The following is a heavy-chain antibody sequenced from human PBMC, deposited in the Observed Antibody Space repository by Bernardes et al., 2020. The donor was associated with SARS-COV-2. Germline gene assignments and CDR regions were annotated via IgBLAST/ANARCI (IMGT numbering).Heavy chain of an antibody. CDR1: GFTFDDYA. CDR3: AKDPDGMDV. CDR2: ISWNSGSI. J-gene: IGHJ6*02. V-gene: IGHV3-9*01. Sequence: GGSLRLSCAASGFTFDDYAMHWVRQAPGKGLEWVSGISWNSGSINYADSVKGRFTISRDNAKNSLYLQMNSLRAEDTALYYCAKDPDGMDVWGQGTTVTVSS.